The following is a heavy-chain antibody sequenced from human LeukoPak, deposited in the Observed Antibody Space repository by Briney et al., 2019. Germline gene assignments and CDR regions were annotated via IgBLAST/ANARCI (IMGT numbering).Heavy chain of an antibody. V-gene: IGHV5-51*01. CDR2: IYPGDSDT. D-gene: IGHD3-9*01. J-gene: IGHJ3*02. Sequence: GGSLKISCKGSGYSFTSYWIGWVRQMPGKGLEWMGIIYPGDSDTRYSPSFQGQVTISADKSISTAYLQWSSLKASDTAMYYCARLWYYDILTGRHAFDIWGQGTMVTVSS. CDR3: ARLWYYDILTGRHAFDI. CDR1: GYSFTSYW.